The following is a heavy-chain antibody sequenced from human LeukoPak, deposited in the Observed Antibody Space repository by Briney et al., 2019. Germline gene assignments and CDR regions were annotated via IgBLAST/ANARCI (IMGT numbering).Heavy chain of an antibody. CDR2: IYSGGST. V-gene: IGHV3-53*01. CDR3: ARGFSGSYPWAFDY. D-gene: IGHD1-26*01. Sequence: GGSLRLSCAASGFTVSSNYMSWVRQAPGKGLEWVSVIYSGGSTYYADSVKGRFTISRDNSKNTLYLQMNSLRAEDTAVYYCARGFSGSYPWAFDYWGQGTLVTVSS. J-gene: IGHJ4*02. CDR1: GFTVSSNY.